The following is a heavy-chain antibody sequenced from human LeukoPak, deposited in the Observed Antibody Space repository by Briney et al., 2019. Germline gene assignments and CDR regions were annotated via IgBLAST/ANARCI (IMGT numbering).Heavy chain of an antibody. J-gene: IGHJ3*02. V-gene: IGHV4-59*01. Sequence: SEPLSLTCTVSGVSISSSYWSWIRQPPGGGLEWIGYISHSGSTNYKPSLKSRVSISVDTSKNLFSLKLICVTAADTAIYYCARGYYDARGDSNPFEIWGQGKMVTVSS. CDR1: GVSISSSY. CDR3: ARGYYDARGDSNPFEI. D-gene: IGHD3-22*01. CDR2: ISHSGST.